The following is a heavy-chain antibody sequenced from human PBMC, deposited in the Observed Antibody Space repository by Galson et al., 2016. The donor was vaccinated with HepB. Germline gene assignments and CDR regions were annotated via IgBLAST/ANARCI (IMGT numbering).Heavy chain of an antibody. J-gene: IGHJ4*02. Sequence: ETLSLTCTVSGGSISDTSYFWGWIRQPPGKGLEWLGSIYFSGSTYYNPSLKSRLTMSMDTPKRQFSLKLTSLTAADTAVYYCVRHLGQWLATLDFWGPGTLVTVSS. D-gene: IGHD6-19*01. V-gene: IGHV4-39*01. CDR2: IYFSGST. CDR3: VRHLGQWLATLDF. CDR1: GGSISDTSYF.